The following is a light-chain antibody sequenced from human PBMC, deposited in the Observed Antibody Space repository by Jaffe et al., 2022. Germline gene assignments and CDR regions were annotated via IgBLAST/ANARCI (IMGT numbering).Light chain of an antibody. J-gene: IGKJ4*01. CDR3: QQCANSPLT. Sequence: EIVLTQSPGTLSLSPGEKATLSCRASQSVARNYLAWYQQKPGQAPRLVIDDASRRATGIPDRFSGSGSGTDFTLTISRLEPEDFAVYYCQQCANSPLTFGGGTKVEIK. CDR1: QSVARNY. V-gene: IGKV3-20*01. CDR2: DAS.